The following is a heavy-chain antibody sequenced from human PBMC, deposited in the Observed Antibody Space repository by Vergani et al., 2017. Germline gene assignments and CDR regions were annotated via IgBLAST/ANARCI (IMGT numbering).Heavy chain of an antibody. CDR2: IYYSGST. J-gene: IGHJ4*02. CDR3: ARVSGHDYGDYGYVDY. CDR1: GGSISSYY. Sequence: QVQLQESGPGLVKPSETLSLTCTVSGGSISSYYWSWIRQPPGKGLEWIGYIYYSGSTNSTPSLKSRVTRSVDTSKHQFSLKLLAVTAADTAVYYCARVSGHDYGDYGYVDYWGQGTLVTVSS. D-gene: IGHD4-17*01. V-gene: IGHV4-59*01.